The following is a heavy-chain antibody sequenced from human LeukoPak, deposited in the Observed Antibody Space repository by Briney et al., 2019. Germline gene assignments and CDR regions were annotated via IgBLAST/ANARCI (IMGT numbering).Heavy chain of an antibody. CDR2: IYHSGST. CDR1: GYSISSGYY. J-gene: IGHJ4*02. V-gene: IGHV4-38-2*02. D-gene: IGHD3-22*01. CDR3: ARDHEYYYDSSGYYDLYYFDY. Sequence: SETLSLTCTVSGYSISSGYYWGWIRQPPGKGLEWIGSIYHSGSTYYNPSLESRVTIPVDTSKNQFSLKLSSVTAADTAVYYCARDHEYYYDSSGYYDLYYFDYWGQGTLVTVSS.